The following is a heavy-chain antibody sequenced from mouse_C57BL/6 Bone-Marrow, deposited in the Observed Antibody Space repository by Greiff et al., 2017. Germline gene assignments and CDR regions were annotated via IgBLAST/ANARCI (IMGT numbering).Heavy chain of an antibody. V-gene: IGHV1-74*01. CDR3: AIGTVVAPYAMAY. J-gene: IGHJ4*01. Sequence: QVQLQQPGAELVKPGASVKVSCKASGYTFTSYWMHWVKQRPGQGLEWIGRIHPSDSDTNYNQKFKGKATLTVDNSSSTAYMQLSSLTSEDAAVYYCAIGTVVAPYAMAYWGQGTSVTVSS. D-gene: IGHD1-1*01. CDR2: IHPSDSDT. CDR1: GYTFTSYW.